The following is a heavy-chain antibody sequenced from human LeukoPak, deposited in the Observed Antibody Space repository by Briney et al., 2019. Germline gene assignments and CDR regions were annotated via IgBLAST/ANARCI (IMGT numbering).Heavy chain of an antibody. D-gene: IGHD6-6*01. Sequence: ASVKVSCKASGYTFTNYYMHWVRQAPGQGLEWMAIINPSGGSTSYAQKFQGRVTMTRDTTTSTVYMELSSLRSEDTAVYYCARSSARTNWFDPWGQGTLIIVSS. J-gene: IGHJ5*02. CDR2: INPSGGST. CDR1: GYTFTNYY. V-gene: IGHV1-46*01. CDR3: ARSSARTNWFDP.